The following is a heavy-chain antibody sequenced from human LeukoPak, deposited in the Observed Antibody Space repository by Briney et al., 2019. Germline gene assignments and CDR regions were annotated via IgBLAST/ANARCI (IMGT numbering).Heavy chain of an antibody. J-gene: IGHJ4*02. Sequence: GGSLRLSCAASGFTFSSYAMSWVRQAPGKGLEWVSAISGSGGITYYADSGKGRFTISRDNSKNPLYLQMNSLRAEDTAVYYCARRSYSSPHLNDYWGQGTLVTVSS. CDR3: ARRSYSSPHLNDY. CDR2: ISGSGGIT. CDR1: GFTFSSYA. D-gene: IGHD1-26*01. V-gene: IGHV3-23*01.